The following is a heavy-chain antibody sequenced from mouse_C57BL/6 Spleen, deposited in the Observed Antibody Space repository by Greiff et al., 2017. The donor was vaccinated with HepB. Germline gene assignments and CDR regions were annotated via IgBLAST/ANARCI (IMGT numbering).Heavy chain of an antibody. J-gene: IGHJ4*01. CDR3: ASFPDSSGY. CDR1: GYTFTSYW. Sequence: QVQLKQPGAELVRPGSSVKLSCKASGYTFTSYWMHWVKQRPIQGLEWIGNIDPSDSETHYNQKFKDKATLTVDKSSSTAYMQLSSLTSEDSAVYYCASFPDSSGYWGQGTSVTVSS. CDR2: IDPSDSET. D-gene: IGHD3-2*02. V-gene: IGHV1-52*01.